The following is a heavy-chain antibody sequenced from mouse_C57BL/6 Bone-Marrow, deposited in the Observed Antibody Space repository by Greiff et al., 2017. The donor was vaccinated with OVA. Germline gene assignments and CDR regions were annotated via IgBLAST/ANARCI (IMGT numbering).Heavy chain of an antibody. CDR3: ARRSSKYFDV. CDR2: INPNNGGT. J-gene: IGHJ1*03. V-gene: IGHV1-26*01. D-gene: IGHD3-1*01. CDR1: GYTFTDYY. Sequence: EVQLQQSGPELVKPGASVKISCKASGYTFTDYYMNWVKQSHGKSLEWIGDINPNNGGTSYNQKFTGKATLTVDKSSSTAYMELRSLTSEDSAVYYCARRSSKYFDVWGTGTTVTVSS.